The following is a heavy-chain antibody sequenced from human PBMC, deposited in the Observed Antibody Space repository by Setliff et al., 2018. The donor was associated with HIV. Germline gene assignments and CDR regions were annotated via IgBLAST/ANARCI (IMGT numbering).Heavy chain of an antibody. V-gene: IGHV1-69*06. J-gene: IGHJ3*02. CDR2: IIPIFETT. CDR1: GGTFGSYA. Sequence: SVKVSCKASGGTFGSYAISWVRQAPGQGLEWLGGIIPIFETTNYAQKFQGRVTITADKSTSTIYMELSSLRSDDTAVYYCARGQEVHFWVNDAFDIWGQGTMVTVSS. CDR3: ARGQEVHFWVNDAFDI. D-gene: IGHD1-1*01.